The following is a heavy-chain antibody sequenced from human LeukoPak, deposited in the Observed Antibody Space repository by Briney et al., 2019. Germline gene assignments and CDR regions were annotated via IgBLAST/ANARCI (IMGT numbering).Heavy chain of an antibody. V-gene: IGHV1-2*02. CDR3: ATENDSSGYYLAWRFDY. CDR2: INPNSGGT. J-gene: IGHJ4*02. CDR1: GYTFTGYY. Sequence: ASVKVSCKASGYTFTGYYMHWVRQAPGQGLEWMGWINPNSGGTNYAQKFQGRVTMTRDTSISTAYMELSSLRSEDTAVYYCATENDSSGYYLAWRFDYWGQGTLVTVSS. D-gene: IGHD3-22*01.